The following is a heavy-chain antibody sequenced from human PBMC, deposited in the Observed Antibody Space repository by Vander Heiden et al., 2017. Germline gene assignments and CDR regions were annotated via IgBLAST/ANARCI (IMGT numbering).Heavy chain of an antibody. CDR3: ARDRSITMVRGVPHFDY. V-gene: IGHV1-46*01. Sequence: QVQLVQSGPEVKKPGASVKVSCTASGSTFSSYYMHWVRQAPGQGLEWMGIINPSGGSTSYAQKFQGRVTMTRDTSTSTVYMEMSSLRSEDTAVYYCARDRSITMVRGVPHFDYWGQGTLVTVSS. D-gene: IGHD3-10*01. CDR1: GSTFSSYY. J-gene: IGHJ4*02. CDR2: INPSGGST.